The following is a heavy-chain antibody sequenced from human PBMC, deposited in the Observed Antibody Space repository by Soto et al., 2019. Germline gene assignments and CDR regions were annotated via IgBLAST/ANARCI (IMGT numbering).Heavy chain of an antibody. CDR3: ARTYCGTTRCNNWLVT. J-gene: IGHJ5*02. V-gene: IGHV1-2*02. CDR2: INPNSGDT. D-gene: IGHD2-2*01. Sequence: ASVXVSFKASVCIFSDYYMHWVLQAPGQGLEWMGRINPNSGDTNYAQKFQGRVTVTTDTSITTSYMELSGLKSDDTAVYYCARTYCGTTRCNNWLVTWGQGTLVTVSS. CDR1: VCIFSDYY.